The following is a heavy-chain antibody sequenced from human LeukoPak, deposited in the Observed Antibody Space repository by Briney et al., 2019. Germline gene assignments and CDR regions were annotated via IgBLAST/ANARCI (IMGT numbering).Heavy chain of an antibody. D-gene: IGHD3-10*01. J-gene: IGHJ4*02. CDR1: GGSISSYY. CDR3: AEGSTMIRGAADY. CDR2: IYYSGSP. Sequence: SETLSLTCTVSGGSISSYYWSWIRQPPGKGLEWIGYIYYSGSPNYNPSLKSRVTISVDTSKNQFSLKLSSVTAADTAVYFCAEGSTMIRGAADYWGQGTLVTVSS. V-gene: IGHV4-59*01.